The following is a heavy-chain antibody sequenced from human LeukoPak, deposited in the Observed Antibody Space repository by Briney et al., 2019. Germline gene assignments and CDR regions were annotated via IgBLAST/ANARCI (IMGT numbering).Heavy chain of an antibody. J-gene: IGHJ6*03. CDR2: IYYSGST. Sequence: SENLSLTCTVSGGSISSYYWSWLRQPPGKGLEWIGYIYYSGSTNYNPSLKSRVTISVDTSKNQFSLKLSSVTAADPDVYYCARALYCRSWSTSYYYYYMYVWGKGTTVTVSS. D-gene: IGHD6-13*01. V-gene: IGHV4-59*01. CDR1: GGSISSYY. CDR3: ARALYCRSWSTSYYYYYMYV.